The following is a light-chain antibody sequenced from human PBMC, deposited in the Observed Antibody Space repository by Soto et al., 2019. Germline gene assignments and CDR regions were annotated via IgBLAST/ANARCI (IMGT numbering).Light chain of an antibody. Sequence: EIVLTQSPATLSLSPGERATLSCRASQSVSSYLAWYQQKPGQAPRLLIYDASNRAPGIPARFSGSGSGTDFTLTISSLEREDLAVYYCQQRSNGFTFGPGTKVDIK. V-gene: IGKV3-11*01. J-gene: IGKJ3*01. CDR2: DAS. CDR3: QQRSNGFT. CDR1: QSVSSY.